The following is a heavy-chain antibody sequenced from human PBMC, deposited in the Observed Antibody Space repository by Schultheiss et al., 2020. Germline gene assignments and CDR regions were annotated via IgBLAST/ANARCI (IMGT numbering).Heavy chain of an antibody. V-gene: IGHV3-23*01. D-gene: IGHD4-17*01. CDR3: TTAVTKPFDY. CDR1: GFTFSSYA. Sequence: GGSLRLSCAASGFTFSSYAMSWVRQDPGKWLEWVSAISGSGGRTYYADSVKGRFTISRDNSKNTLYLQMNSLKTEDTAVYYCTTAVTKPFDYWGQGTMVTVSS. J-gene: IGHJ4*02. CDR2: ISGSGGRT.